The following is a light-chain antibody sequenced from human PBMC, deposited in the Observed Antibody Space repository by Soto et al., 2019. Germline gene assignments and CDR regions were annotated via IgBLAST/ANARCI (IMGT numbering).Light chain of an antibody. CDR3: QPHLNWSPLT. J-gene: IGKJ4*01. CDR2: DAS. Sequence: GSLTSKASQSVSSYLAWYQQKPGQAPRLLIYDASNRATGIPARFSGSGSGTDFTLTISSLSPEYLALHYRQPHLNWSPLTFGGGTKVDIK. V-gene: IGKV3-11*01. CDR1: QSVSSY.